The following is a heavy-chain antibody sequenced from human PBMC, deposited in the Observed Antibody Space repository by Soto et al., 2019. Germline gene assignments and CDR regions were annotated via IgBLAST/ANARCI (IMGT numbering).Heavy chain of an antibody. CDR3: ARIQLERRYFRWYFAY. CDR2: IFSNDEK. J-gene: IGHJ4*02. D-gene: IGHD1-1*01. V-gene: IGHV2-26*01. CDR1: GFSLSNARMG. Sequence: QVTLKESGPVLVKPTEPLTLTCTVSGFSLSNARMGVSWIRQPPGKALEWLAHIFSNDEKSYSTSPKSRLTISKDTSKSQVALTMTNMDPVDTATYYCARIQLERRYFRWYFAYWGQGTLVTVSS.